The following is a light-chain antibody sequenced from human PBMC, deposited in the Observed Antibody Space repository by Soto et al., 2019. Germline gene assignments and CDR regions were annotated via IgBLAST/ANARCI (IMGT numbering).Light chain of an antibody. CDR1: QSISGN. CDR3: QQYNNWHQIT. Sequence: DTVLTQSPSTLPVSPGERATLSCRASQSISGNLAWYQQKPGQAPRLLIYAASTRAPGIPASFSGSGSGTEFTLTISTLQYEDFAVYYCQQYNNWHQITFGQGTRLEIK. CDR2: AAS. J-gene: IGKJ5*01. V-gene: IGKV3-15*01.